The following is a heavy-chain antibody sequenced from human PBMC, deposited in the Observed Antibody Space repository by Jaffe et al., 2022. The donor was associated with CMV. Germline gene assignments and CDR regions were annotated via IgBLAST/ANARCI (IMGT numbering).Heavy chain of an antibody. CDR2: IYYSGST. CDR1: GGSISSYY. J-gene: IGHJ6*03. Sequence: QVQLQESGPGLVKPSETLSLTCTVSGGSISSYYWSWIRQPPGKGLEWIGYIYYSGSTNYNPSLKSRVTISVDTSKNQFSLKLSSVTAADTAVYYCAGRWGMDVWGKGTTVTVSS. CDR3: AGRWGMDV. V-gene: IGHV4-59*08. D-gene: IGHD7-27*01.